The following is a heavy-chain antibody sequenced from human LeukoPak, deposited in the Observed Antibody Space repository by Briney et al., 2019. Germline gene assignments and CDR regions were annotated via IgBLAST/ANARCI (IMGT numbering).Heavy chain of an antibody. CDR3: ARHEDTIDY. D-gene: IGHD2-15*01. CDR1: GFTFSDSA. Sequence: GGSLRLSCAASGFTFSDSAVHLVRQAPGKGLEWVGRIQSKANSYATAYAASVKGRFTISRDDSNNTAFLQVNSLKIEDTAVYYCARHEDTIDYWGQGTLVTVSS. J-gene: IGHJ4*02. CDR2: IQSKANSYAT. V-gene: IGHV3-73*01.